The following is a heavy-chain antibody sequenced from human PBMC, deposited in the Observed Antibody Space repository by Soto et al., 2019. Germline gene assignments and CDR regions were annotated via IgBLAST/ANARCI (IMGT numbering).Heavy chain of an antibody. CDR2: IKKTQDGGTI. J-gene: IGHJ3*01. CDR1: GFNFRDAW. V-gene: IGHV3-15*01. Sequence: GGSLRLSCTASGFNFRDAWMNWVRQAPGKGLEWVGRIKKTQDGGTIDYAAPVKGRFTISRDDSRTALSLQMNSLRTEDTAMYYCTTDLQAYGDFKHNGFWGQGTMVTVSS. D-gene: IGHD4-17*01. CDR3: TTDLQAYGDFKHNGF.